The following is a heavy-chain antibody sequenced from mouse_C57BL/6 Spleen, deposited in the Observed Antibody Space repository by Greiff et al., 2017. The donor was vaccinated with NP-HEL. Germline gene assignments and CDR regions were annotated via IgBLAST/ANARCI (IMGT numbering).Heavy chain of an antibody. CDR2: ISNGGGST. D-gene: IGHD4-1*01. Sequence: EVMLVESGGGLVQPGGSLKLSCAASGFTFSDYYMYWVRQTPEKRLEWVAYISNGGGSTYYPDTVKGRFTISRDNAKNTLYLQMSRLKSEDTAMYYCARHGLGGFDYWGQGTTLTVSS. J-gene: IGHJ2*01. V-gene: IGHV5-12*01. CDR3: ARHGLGGFDY. CDR1: GFTFSDYY.